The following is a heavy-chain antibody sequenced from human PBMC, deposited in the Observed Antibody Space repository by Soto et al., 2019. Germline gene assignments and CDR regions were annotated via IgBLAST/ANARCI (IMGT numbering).Heavy chain of an antibody. CDR2: LIHGGST. D-gene: IGHD3-16*01. CDR3: ARSPLGYDYVRQTWREVGDSFDI. J-gene: IGHJ3*02. CDR1: GASLGGFH. V-gene: IGHV4-34*12. Sequence: PSETLSLTCAIYGASLGGFHLTWLRQAPGKGLEWIGELIHGGSTNYNPSLKSRVSFSLDTSKNQFSLHLMSVTAADTAVYYCARSPLGYDYVRQTWREVGDSFDIWGRGTMVTV.